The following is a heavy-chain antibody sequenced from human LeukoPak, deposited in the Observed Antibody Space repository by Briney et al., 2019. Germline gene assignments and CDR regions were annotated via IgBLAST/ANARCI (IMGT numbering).Heavy chain of an antibody. CDR2: INPSGGST. V-gene: IGHV1-46*01. J-gene: IGHJ4*02. D-gene: IGHD5-12*01. CDR1: GYTFTGYY. Sequence: GASVKVSCKASGYTFTGYYMHWVRQAPGQGLEWMGIINPSGGSTSYAQKFQGRVTMTRDTSTSTVYMELSSLRSEDTAVYYCARAWGGYDFVDYWGQGTLVTVSS. CDR3: ARAWGGYDFVDY.